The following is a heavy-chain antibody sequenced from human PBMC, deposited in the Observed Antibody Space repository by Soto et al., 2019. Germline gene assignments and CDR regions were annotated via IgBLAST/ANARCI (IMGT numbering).Heavy chain of an antibody. CDR2: IIPIFGTA. CDR3: ARGGRGCSSTCCPIYYYYYGMYV. D-gene: IGHD2-2*01. Sequence: QVQLVQSGAEVKKPGSSVKVSCKASGGTFSSYAISWVRQAPGQGLEWMGGIIPIFGTANYAQKFQGRVTITADKSTSTAYMELSSLRSEDTAVYYCARGGRGCSSTCCPIYYYYYGMYVWGQGATVTVS. J-gene: IGHJ6*02. CDR1: GGTFSSYA. V-gene: IGHV1-69*06.